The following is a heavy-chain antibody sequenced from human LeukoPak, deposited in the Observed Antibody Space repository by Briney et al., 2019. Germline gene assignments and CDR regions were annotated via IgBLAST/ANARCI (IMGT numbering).Heavy chain of an antibody. J-gene: IGHJ4*02. CDR1: GFTFSNYA. CDR2: ISGSGGTT. V-gene: IGHV3-23*01. D-gene: IGHD3-22*01. CDR3: VKLPYSDTSAYYVDY. Sequence: GGSLRLSCAASGFTFSNYAMSWVRQAPGKGLEWVSSISGSGGTTYYAGSVKGRFTISRDNSKNTLSLQMSSLRPEDTAVYYCVKLPYSDTSAYYVDYWGQGTLVTVSS.